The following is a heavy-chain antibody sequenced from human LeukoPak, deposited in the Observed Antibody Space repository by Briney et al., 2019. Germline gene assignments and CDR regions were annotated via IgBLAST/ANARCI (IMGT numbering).Heavy chain of an antibody. CDR3: AKSVATSGSYFYFDY. V-gene: IGHV1-2*02. D-gene: IGHD1-26*01. CDR2: INPNSGGT. CDR1: GYTFTGYY. J-gene: IGHJ4*02. Sequence: ASVKVSCKASGYTFTGYYMHWVRQAPGQGLEWMGWINPNSGGTNYAQKFQGRVTMTRDTSISTAYMELSSLRAEDTAVYYCAKSVATSGSYFYFDYWGQGTLVTVSS.